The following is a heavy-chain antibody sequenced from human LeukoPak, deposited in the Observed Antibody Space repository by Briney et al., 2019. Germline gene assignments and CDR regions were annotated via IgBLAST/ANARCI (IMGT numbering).Heavy chain of an antibody. V-gene: IGHV3-23*01. D-gene: IGHD2-2*03. CDR3: AKGNKFGYCSSTSCYRKSLYYYYYYYMDV. CDR1: GFTFSSYA. J-gene: IGHJ6*03. CDR2: ISGSGGST. Sequence: GGSLRLSCAAPGFTFSSYAMSWVRQAPGKGLEWVSAISGSGGSTYYADSVKGRFTISRDNSKNTLYLQMNSLRAEDTAVYYCAKGNKFGYCSSTSCYRKSLYYYYYYYMDVWGKGTTVTVSS.